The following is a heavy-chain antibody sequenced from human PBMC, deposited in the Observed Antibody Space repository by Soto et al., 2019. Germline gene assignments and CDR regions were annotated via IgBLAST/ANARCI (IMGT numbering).Heavy chain of an antibody. D-gene: IGHD2-2*01. CDR2: INPNSGGT. CDR3: ARGGYCSSTSCYGRDFDY. J-gene: IGHJ4*02. V-gene: IGHV1-2*04. CDR1: GYTFTGYY. Sequence: ASVKVSCKASGYTFTGYYIHWVRQAPGQGLEWMGWINPNSGGTNYAQKFQGWVTMTRDTSISTAYMELSRLRSDDTAVYYCARGGYCSSTSCYGRDFDYWGQGTLVTVSS.